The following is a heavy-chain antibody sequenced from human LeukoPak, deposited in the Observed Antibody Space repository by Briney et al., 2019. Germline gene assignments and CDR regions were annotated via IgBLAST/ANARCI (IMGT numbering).Heavy chain of an antibody. V-gene: IGHV3-21*01. CDR2: ISSSSSYI. J-gene: IGHJ4*02. Sequence: GGSLRLSCAASGFTFSNYWMNWVRQAPGKGLEWVSFISSSSSYIYYTDSVKGRFTISRDNAKNSLYLQMNSLRAEDTAVYYCARGDLMNRLFWGQGTLVTVSS. CDR3: ARGDLMNRLF. CDR1: GFTFSNYW.